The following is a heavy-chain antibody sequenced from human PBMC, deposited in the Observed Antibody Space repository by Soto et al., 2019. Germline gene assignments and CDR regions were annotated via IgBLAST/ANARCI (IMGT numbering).Heavy chain of an antibody. CDR2: ISAYNGNT. J-gene: IGHJ4*02. Sequence: GASVKVSCKASGYTFTSYGISWVRQAPGQGLEWMGWISAYNGNTNYAQKLQGRVTMTTDTSTSTAYMELRSLRSDDTAVYYCARDSMGVATKTGAHYWGQGTLVTVSS. V-gene: IGHV1-18*01. CDR3: ARDSMGVATKTGAHY. CDR1: GYTFTSYG. D-gene: IGHD5-12*01.